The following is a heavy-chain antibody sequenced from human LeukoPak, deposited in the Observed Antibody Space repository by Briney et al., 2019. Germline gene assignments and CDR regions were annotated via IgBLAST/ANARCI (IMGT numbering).Heavy chain of an antibody. J-gene: IGHJ4*02. Sequence: PSETLSLTCTVSGGSISSGSYYWSWIRQPAGKGLEWIGRIYTSGSTNYNPSLKSRVTISVDTSKNQFSLKLSSVTAADTAVYYCARTGDGKGAFVVVPAAIWDYYFDYWGQGTLVTVSS. CDR1: GGSISSGSYY. CDR2: IYTSGST. V-gene: IGHV4-61*02. CDR3: ARTGDGKGAFVVVPAAIWDYYFDY. D-gene: IGHD2-2*01.